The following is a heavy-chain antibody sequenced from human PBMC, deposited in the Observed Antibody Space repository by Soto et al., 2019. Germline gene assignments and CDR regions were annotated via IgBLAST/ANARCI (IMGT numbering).Heavy chain of an antibody. CDR3: ARDGGYCSSTSCSPFDY. Sequence: ASVKVSCKASGYTFTSYAMHWVRQAPGQRLEWMGWINAGNGNTKYSQKFQGRVTITRDTSASTAYMELSSLRSEDTAVYYCARDGGYCSSTSCSPFDYWGQGTMVTVYS. J-gene: IGHJ4*02. V-gene: IGHV1-3*01. D-gene: IGHD2-2*01. CDR1: GYTFTSYA. CDR2: INAGNGNT.